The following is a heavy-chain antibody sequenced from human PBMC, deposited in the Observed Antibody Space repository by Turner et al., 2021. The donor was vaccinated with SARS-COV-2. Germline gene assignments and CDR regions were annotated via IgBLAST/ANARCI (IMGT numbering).Heavy chain of an antibody. D-gene: IGHD2-21*01. CDR1: GFSPSTSGVG. V-gene: IGHV2-5*02. Sequence: QITLKESVPTLVKPTQTLTQTCTFSGFSPSTSGVGVGWIRQPPGKALEWLALIYWDDDKRYSPSLKSRLTITKDTSKNQVVLTMTNMDPVDTATYYCARHIVVAIFDYWGQGTLVTVSS. CDR3: ARHIVVAIFDY. CDR2: IYWDDDK. J-gene: IGHJ4*02.